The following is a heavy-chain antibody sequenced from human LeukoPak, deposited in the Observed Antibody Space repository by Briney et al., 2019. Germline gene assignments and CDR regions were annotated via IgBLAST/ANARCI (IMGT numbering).Heavy chain of an antibody. V-gene: IGHV3-9*02. CDR1: GFPSDDYA. J-gene: IGHJ3*02. Sequence: GRSLRLSCAASGFPSDDYAMHWVRQAPGKGLEWVSGISWHTGTTGYAESVKGRFTISSDSAKNSLYLQMNSLRDEDTAVYHCASGSGLVLGFAFDIWGQGTMVTVSS. CDR3: ASGSGLVLGFAFDI. D-gene: IGHD3-3*02. CDR2: ISWHTGTT.